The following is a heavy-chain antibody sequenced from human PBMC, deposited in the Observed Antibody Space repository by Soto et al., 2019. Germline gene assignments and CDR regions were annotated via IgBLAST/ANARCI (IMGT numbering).Heavy chain of an antibody. D-gene: IGHD1-7*01. V-gene: IGHV1-2*04. CDR1: GYTFTGYY. CDR3: ARVPQLELRGGYYYYGMDV. CDR2: INPNSGGT. Sequence: ASVKVSCKASGYTFTGYYMHWVRQAPGQGLEWMGWINPNSGGTNYAQKFQGWVTMTRDTSISTAYMELSRLRSDDTAVYYCARVPQLELRGGYYYYGMDVWGQGTTVTVSS. J-gene: IGHJ6*02.